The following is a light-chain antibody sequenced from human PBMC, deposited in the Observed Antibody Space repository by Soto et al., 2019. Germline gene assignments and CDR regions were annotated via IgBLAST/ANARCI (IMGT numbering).Light chain of an antibody. CDR1: SSNIGAGYD. J-gene: IGLJ1*01. V-gene: IGLV1-40*01. CDR3: QSYDSSRIVYV. CDR2: GNS. Sequence: QSVLKQPPSVSGAPGQRVTISCTGSSSNIGAGYDVHWYQQLPGTAPKLLIYGNSNRPSGVPDRFSGSKSGTSASLAITGLQAEDKDDYYCQSYDSSRIVYVFGTGTKLTVL.